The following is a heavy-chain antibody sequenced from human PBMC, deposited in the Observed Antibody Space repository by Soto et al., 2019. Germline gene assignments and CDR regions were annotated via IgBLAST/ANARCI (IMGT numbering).Heavy chain of an antibody. Sequence: SQTLSLTCVISGDSVSSNSAAWNWIRQSPSRGLEWLARTYYTSKWYNDYAVSVKSRITINADTSKNQFSLQLSSVTPEDTAVYYCARVSIIGSYSHFDYWGQGTLVTVSS. CDR2: TYYTSKWYN. CDR1: GDSVSSNSAA. V-gene: IGHV6-1*01. CDR3: ARVSIIGSYSHFDY. J-gene: IGHJ4*01. D-gene: IGHD1-26*01.